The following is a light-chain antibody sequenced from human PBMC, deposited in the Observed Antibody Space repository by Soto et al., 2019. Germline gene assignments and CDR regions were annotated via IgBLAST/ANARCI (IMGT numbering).Light chain of an antibody. V-gene: IGKV1-5*01. CDR1: QSISSW. CDR2: DAS. J-gene: IGKJ5*01. Sequence: DIQMTQSPSTLSASVGDRVTITCRASQSISSWLAWYQQRPGKAPKLLIYDASSLESGVPPRFSGSGSGTEFTLTISSLQPDDVATYYCQHYNSYSEAFGQGTRLEIK. CDR3: QHYNSYSEA.